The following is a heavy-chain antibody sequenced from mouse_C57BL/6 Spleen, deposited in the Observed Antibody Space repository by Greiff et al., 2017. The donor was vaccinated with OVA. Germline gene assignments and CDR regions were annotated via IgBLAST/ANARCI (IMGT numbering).Heavy chain of an antibody. CDR2: INPSNGGT. CDR1: GYTFTSYW. CDR3: ARWGWLDWYFDV. J-gene: IGHJ1*03. V-gene: IGHV1-53*01. Sequence: VQLQQPGTELVKPGASVKLSCKASGYTFTSYWMHWVKQRPGQGLEWIGNINPSNGGTNYNEKFKSKATLTVDKSSSTAYMQLSSPTSEDSAVYYCARWGWLDWYFDVWGTGTTVTVSS. D-gene: IGHD2-3*01.